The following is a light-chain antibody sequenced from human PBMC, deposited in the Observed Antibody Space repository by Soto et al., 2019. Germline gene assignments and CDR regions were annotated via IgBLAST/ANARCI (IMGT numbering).Light chain of an antibody. J-gene: IGKJ2*01. CDR2: DAS. CDR1: QDISNY. V-gene: IGKV1-33*01. Sequence: DIQMTQSPSSLSASVGDRVTITCQASQDISNYLHWYQRKPGKAPKLLIYDASNLETGVPSRFSGSGSGTDFTFTISSLQPEDIATYYCQQYDNLPLMYTFGQGTKLEIK. CDR3: QQYDNLPLMYT.